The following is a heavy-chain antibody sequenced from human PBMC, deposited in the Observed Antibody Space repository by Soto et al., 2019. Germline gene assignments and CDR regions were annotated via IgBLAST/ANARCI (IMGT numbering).Heavy chain of an antibody. CDR1: GFTFSSYS. CDR3: AREWDGDGYNSGWFDP. J-gene: IGHJ5*02. CDR2: ISSSSSTI. D-gene: IGHD5-12*01. Sequence: HPGGSLRLSCATSGFTFSSYSMNWVRQAPGKGLEWVSYISSSSSTIYYADSVKGRFTISRDNAKNSLYLQMNSLRAEDTAVYYCAREWDGDGYNSGWFDPWGQGTLVTVSS. V-gene: IGHV3-48*01.